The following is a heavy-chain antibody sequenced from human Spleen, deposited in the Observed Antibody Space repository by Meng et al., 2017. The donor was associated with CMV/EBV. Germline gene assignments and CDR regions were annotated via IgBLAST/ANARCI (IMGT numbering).Heavy chain of an antibody. CDR3: ARDIVREYYFDY. V-gene: IGHV1-18*01. Sequence: ASVKVSCKASGYTFTSYGISWVRQAPGQGLEWMGWISAYNGNTNYAQKLQGRVTMTTDTSTSTAYMELRSLKSDDTAVYYCARDIVREYYFDYWGQGTLVTVSS. J-gene: IGHJ4*02. CDR2: ISAYNGNT. CDR1: GYTFTSYG. D-gene: IGHD2-8*01.